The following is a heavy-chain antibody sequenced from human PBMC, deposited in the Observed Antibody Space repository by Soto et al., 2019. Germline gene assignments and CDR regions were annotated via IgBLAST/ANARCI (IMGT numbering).Heavy chain of an antibody. V-gene: IGHV1-69*13. J-gene: IGHJ6*02. Sequence: SVKVSCKASGDTDTNYVISWVRQAPGQGLEWMGGIFPKFGTTYSAQKLQDRLTITADESTSTVYMQLSSLRLDDTAVYYCEAEMTFGKLSVVWGQGTTLTVSS. D-gene: IGHD3-16*02. CDR1: GDTDTNYV. CDR2: IFPKFGTT. CDR3: EAEMTFGKLSVV.